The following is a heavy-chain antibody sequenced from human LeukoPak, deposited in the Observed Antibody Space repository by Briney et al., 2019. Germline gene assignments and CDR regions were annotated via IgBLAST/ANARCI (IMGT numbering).Heavy chain of an antibody. CDR1: GYTFTSYY. D-gene: IGHD6-19*01. CDR3: ASSPPAYSSGWYSAGTTDEVAYFQH. CDR2: INLSGGST. V-gene: IGHV1-46*01. J-gene: IGHJ1*01. Sequence: ASVKVSCKASGYTFTSYYMHWVRQAPGKGLEWMGIINLSGGSTHFAQKFQGRVTMTRDTSTSTVYMELSSLRSEDTAVYYCASSPPAYSSGWYSAGTTDEVAYFQHWGQGTLVTVSS.